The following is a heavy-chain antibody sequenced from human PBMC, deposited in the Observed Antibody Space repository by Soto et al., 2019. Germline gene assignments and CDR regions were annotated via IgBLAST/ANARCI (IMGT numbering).Heavy chain of an antibody. V-gene: IGHV4-59*01. CDR2: IYYSGST. CDR1: GGSISSYY. Sequence: SETLSLTCTVSGGSISSYYWSWIRQPPGKGLEWIGYIYYSGSTNYNPSLKSRVTISVDTSKNQFSLKLSSVTAADTAVYYCARGPFPEPYSSGWYKEYLGFDYWGQGTLVTVSS. J-gene: IGHJ4*02. CDR3: ARGPFPEPYSSGWYKEYLGFDY. D-gene: IGHD6-19*01.